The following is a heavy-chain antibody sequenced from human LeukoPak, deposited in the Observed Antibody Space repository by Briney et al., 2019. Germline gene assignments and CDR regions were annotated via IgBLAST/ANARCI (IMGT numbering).Heavy chain of an antibody. V-gene: IGHV1-18*04. CDR3: ARDLEHCRNITCSNSAY. CDR1: GYNFDRYG. J-gene: IGHJ4*02. CDR2: ISTYNGNT. D-gene: IGHD2-2*01. Sequence: ASVKVSCKGSGYNFDRYGVNWVRQAPGQGLEWVGWISTYNGNTFYAQKFEGRVTMTTDTSTNTVYMDLRSLRSDDTAVYYCARDLEHCRNITCSNSAYWGQGTLVTVSS.